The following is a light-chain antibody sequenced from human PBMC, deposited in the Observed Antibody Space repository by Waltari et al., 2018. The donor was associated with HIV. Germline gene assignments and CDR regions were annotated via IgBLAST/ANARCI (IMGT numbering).Light chain of an antibody. CDR1: SSEVGVYDF. CDR3: CSYAGSYSYV. J-gene: IGLJ1*01. Sequence: QSALTQPRSLSGSPGQSVTISCPGSSSEVGVYDFVSWYQQYPGTAPKLIIFDVSKRPSGVPDRFSGSKSGNMASLTISGLQAEDEADYHCCSYAGSYSYVFGTGTQVTVL. CDR2: DVS. V-gene: IGLV2-11*01.